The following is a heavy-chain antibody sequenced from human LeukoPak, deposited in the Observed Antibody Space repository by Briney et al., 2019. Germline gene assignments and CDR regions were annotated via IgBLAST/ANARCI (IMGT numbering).Heavy chain of an antibody. CDR2: INHSGST. Sequence: SETLSLTCTASGGSISSSSYYWGWIRQPPGKGLEWIGEINHSGSTNYNPSLKSRVTISVDTSKNQFSLKLRSVTAADTAVYYCARENKRVVAAIRIDRTARSTLSWFDPWGQGTLVTVSS. V-gene: IGHV4-39*07. J-gene: IGHJ5*02. D-gene: IGHD2-15*01. CDR3: ARENKRVVAAIRIDRTARSTLSWFDP. CDR1: GGSISSSSYY.